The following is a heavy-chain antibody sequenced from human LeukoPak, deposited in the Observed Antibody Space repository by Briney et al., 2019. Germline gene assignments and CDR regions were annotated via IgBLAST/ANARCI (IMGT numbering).Heavy chain of an antibody. Sequence: GGSLRLSCAASGFTFSSYEMNWVRQAPGKGLEWVSYISSSGSTIYYADSVKGRFTISRDNAKNSLYLQMNSLRAEDTAVYYCARDRGGKGTSDYWGQGTLVTVSS. CDR1: GFTFSSYE. CDR3: ARDRGGKGTSDY. CDR2: ISSSGSTI. D-gene: IGHD1-14*01. V-gene: IGHV3-48*03. J-gene: IGHJ4*02.